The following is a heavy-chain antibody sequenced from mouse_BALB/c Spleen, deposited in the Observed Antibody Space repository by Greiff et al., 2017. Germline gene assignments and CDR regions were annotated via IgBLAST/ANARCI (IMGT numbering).Heavy chain of an antibody. CDR3: TREGGPYAMDD. J-gene: IGHJ4*01. CDR2: ISSGGSYT. CDR1: GFTFSSYT. Sequence: EVKLVESGGGLVKPGGSLKLSCAASGFTFSSYTMSWVRQTPEKRLEWVATISSGGSYTYYPDSVKGRFTISRDNAKNTLYLQMSSLKSEDTAMYYCTREGGPYAMDDWGQGTSVTVSA. V-gene: IGHV5-6-4*01.